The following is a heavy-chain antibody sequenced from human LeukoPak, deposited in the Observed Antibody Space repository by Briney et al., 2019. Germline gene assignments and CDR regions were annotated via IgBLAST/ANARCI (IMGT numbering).Heavy chain of an antibody. D-gene: IGHD6-19*01. CDR2: MNPNSGNT. V-gene: IGHV1-8*01. CDR1: GYTFTSYD. Sequence: VASVKVSCKASGYTFTSYDINWVRQATGQGLEWMGWMNPNSGNTGYAQKFQGRVTMTRNTSISTAYMELSSLRSEDTAVYYCARHKDISGWFEGNNWFDPWGQGTLVTVSS. CDR3: ARHKDISGWFEGNNWFDP. J-gene: IGHJ5*02.